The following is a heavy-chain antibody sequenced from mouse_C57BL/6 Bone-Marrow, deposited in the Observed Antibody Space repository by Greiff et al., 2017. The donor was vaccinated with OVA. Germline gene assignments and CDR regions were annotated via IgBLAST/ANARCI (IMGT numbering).Heavy chain of an antibody. CDR2: IDPETGGT. Sequence: VQVVESGAELVRPGASVTLSCKASGYTFTDYEMHWVKQTPVHGLEWIGAIDPETGGTAYNQKFKGKAILTADKSSSTAYMELRSLTSEDSAVYYCTRKQLRLVFAYWGQGTLVTVSA. D-gene: IGHD3-2*02. J-gene: IGHJ3*01. CDR1: GYTFTDYE. CDR3: TRKQLRLVFAY. V-gene: IGHV1-15*01.